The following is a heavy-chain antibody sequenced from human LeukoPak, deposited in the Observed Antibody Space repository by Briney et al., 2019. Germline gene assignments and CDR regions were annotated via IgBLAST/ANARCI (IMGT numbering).Heavy chain of an antibody. D-gene: IGHD6-19*01. CDR3: ARGTAVAGTDYYGMDV. CDR2: IIPIFGTA. J-gene: IGHJ6*02. V-gene: IGHV1-69*13. CDR1: GGTFSSYA. Sequence: ASVKVSCKASGGTFSSYAISWVRQAPGQGLEWMGGIIPIFGTANYAQKFQGRVTITADESTSTAYMELSSLRPEDTVVYYCARGTAVAGTDYYGMDVWGQGTTVTVSS.